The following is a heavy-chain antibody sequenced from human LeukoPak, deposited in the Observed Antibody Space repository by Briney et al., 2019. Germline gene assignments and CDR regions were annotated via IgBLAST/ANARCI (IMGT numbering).Heavy chain of an antibody. J-gene: IGHJ4*02. CDR3: ARVRITMIVVGLDC. D-gene: IGHD3-22*01. CDR2: INHSGST. V-gene: IGHV4-34*01. CDR1: GGSFSGYY. Sequence: SETLSLTCAVYGGSFSGYYWSWIRQPPGKGLEWIGEINHSGSTNYNPSLKSRVTISVDTSKNQFSLKLSSVTAADTAVYYCARVRITMIVVGLDCWGQGTLVTVSS.